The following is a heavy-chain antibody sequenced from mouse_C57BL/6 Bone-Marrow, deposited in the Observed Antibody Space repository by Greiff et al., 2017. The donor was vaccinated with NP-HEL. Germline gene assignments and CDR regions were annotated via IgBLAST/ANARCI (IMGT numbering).Heavy chain of an antibody. Sequence: DVKLVESGPGLVKPSQSLSLTCSVTGYSITSGYYWNWIRQFPGNKLEWMGYISYDGSNNYNPSLKNRISITRDTSKNQFFLKLNSVTTEDTATYYCARGYYGPYWYFDVWGTGTTVTVSS. V-gene: IGHV3-6*01. J-gene: IGHJ1*03. CDR3: ARGYYGPYWYFDV. CDR1: GYSITSGYY. CDR2: ISYDGSN. D-gene: IGHD1-2*01.